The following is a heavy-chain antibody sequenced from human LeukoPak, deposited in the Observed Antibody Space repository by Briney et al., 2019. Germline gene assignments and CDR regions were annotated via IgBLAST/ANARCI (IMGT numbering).Heavy chain of an antibody. CDR2: INHSGST. V-gene: IGHV4-34*01. J-gene: IGHJ4*02. D-gene: IGHD6-19*01. CDR1: GGSFTGSFSTYY. CDR3: ARNGWYSVDY. Sequence: PSETLSLTCAVSGGSFTGSFSTYYWSWIRQPPGKGLEWIGEINHSGSTTYNPSLKSRVTISIDTSKNHFSLKLSSVTAPDTAMYYCARNGWYSVDYWGQGTQVIVSS.